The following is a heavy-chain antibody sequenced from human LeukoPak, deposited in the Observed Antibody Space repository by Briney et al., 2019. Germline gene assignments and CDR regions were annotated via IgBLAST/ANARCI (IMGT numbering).Heavy chain of an antibody. J-gene: IGHJ4*02. CDR3: ARVPRDSSSSGRMNFDY. D-gene: IGHD6-13*01. CDR1: GYTFTSYA. Sequence: ASVKGSCKASGYTFTSYAMHWVRQAPGQRLEWMGWINAGNGNTKYSQKFQGRVTITRDTSASTAYMELSSLRSEDTAVYYCARVPRDSSSSGRMNFDYWGQGTLVTVSS. V-gene: IGHV1-3*01. CDR2: INAGNGNT.